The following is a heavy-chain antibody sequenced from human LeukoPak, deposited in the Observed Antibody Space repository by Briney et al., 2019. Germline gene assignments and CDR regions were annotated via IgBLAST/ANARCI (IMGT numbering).Heavy chain of an antibody. CDR3: CGMLGYCTTGVCYVRYMDV. Sequence: PSQTLSLTCTVSGGSISDGGYYWSWIRQHPGKGLEWSGYVYYSGSTYYNPSLKSRVTISVDTTKNQFSLKLSSVTAADTAMYYCCGMLGYCTTGVCYVRYMDVWGKGTTVTVYS. CDR1: GGSISDGGYY. CDR2: VYYSGST. D-gene: IGHD2-8*01. V-gene: IGHV4-31*03. J-gene: IGHJ6*03.